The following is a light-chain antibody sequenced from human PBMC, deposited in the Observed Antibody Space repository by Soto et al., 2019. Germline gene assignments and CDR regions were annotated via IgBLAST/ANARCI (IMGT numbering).Light chain of an antibody. Sequence: SALTQPASVSGSPGQSITISCTGTSSDVGGYKYVSWYQHHPGKAPKLMIYEVSNRPSGVSNRFSGSKSGNTASLTISGLQAEDEADYYCSAYTSSSPCVFGTGTKLTVL. CDR3: SAYTSSSPCV. J-gene: IGLJ1*01. V-gene: IGLV2-14*01. CDR2: EVS. CDR1: SSDVGGYKY.